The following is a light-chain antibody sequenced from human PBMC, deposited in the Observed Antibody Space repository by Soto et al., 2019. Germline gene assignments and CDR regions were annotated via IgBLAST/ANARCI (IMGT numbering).Light chain of an antibody. CDR2: AAS. CDR1: RGISCY. CDR3: HHFNSHPIP. V-gene: IGKV1-8*01. J-gene: IGKJ5*01. Sequence: AIQITQSLSSFSASPGHRLTITFRASRGISCYSRWYQKKRGKATKLLIYAASTLQSGVPTRFSGSGSGTESTLTISRLPHEAFATYYRHHFNSHPIPFGQGTRPAIK.